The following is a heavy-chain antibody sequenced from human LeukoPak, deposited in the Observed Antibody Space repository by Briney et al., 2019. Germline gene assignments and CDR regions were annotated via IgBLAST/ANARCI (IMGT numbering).Heavy chain of an antibody. Sequence: GSLRLSCAASGFTFSDQSMNWVRQAPGKGLEWVSSISSNSLHIFYADSVRGRFTISRDNAKNSLYLQMDNLRAEDTAVYYCVGPDSQFDCWGQGTLVTVSS. CDR3: VGPDSQFDC. CDR2: ISSNSLHI. CDR1: GFTFSDQS. J-gene: IGHJ4*02. D-gene: IGHD3-10*01. V-gene: IGHV3-21*01.